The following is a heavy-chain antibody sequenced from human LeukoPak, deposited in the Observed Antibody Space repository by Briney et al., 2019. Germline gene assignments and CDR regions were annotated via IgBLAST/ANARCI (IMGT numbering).Heavy chain of an antibody. D-gene: IGHD3-10*01. J-gene: IGHJ4*02. Sequence: ASVKVSCKASGYTFTSYDINWVRQATGQGLEWMGWMNPNSGNTGYAQKFQGRVTMTRDTSTSTVYMELSSLRSEDTAVYYCARDAGRFLRFHYFDYWGQGTLVTVSS. V-gene: IGHV1-8*01. CDR1: GYTFTSYD. CDR2: MNPNSGNT. CDR3: ARDAGRFLRFHYFDY.